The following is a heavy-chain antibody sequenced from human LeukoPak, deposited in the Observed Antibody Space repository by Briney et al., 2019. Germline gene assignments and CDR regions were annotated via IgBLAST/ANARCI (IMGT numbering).Heavy chain of an antibody. Sequence: GSLRLSCAASGFTFSSYGMHWVRQAPGKGLEWVAFIRYDGSNKYYADSVKGRFTISRDNSKNTLYLQMNSLRAEDTAVYYCAKDSNLWFGELFWLVYYYGMDVWGQGTTVTVSS. CDR2: IRYDGSNK. CDR1: GFTFSSYG. V-gene: IGHV3-30*02. CDR3: AKDSNLWFGELFWLVYYYGMDV. D-gene: IGHD3-10*01. J-gene: IGHJ6*02.